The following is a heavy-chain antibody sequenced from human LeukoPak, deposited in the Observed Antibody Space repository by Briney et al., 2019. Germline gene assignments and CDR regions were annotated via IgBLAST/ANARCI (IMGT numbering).Heavy chain of an antibody. CDR3: ARGRDEVSAAMDV. D-gene: IGHD6-25*01. CDR1: GFTVSNNY. CDR2: IYSGGST. Sequence: GGSLRLSCAASGFTVSNNYMSWVSQAPGKGLEWVSVIYSGGSTSYDASVKGRFSISRDNSKNTLYLQMKSLRVEDTAVYYCARGRDEVSAAMDVWGEGTTVTVSS. J-gene: IGHJ6*04. V-gene: IGHV3-53*01.